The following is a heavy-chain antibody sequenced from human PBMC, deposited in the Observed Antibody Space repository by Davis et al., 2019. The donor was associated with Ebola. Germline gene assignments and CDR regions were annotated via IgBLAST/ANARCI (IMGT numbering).Heavy chain of an antibody. D-gene: IGHD6-6*01. Sequence: GESLKISCEASGFTFLSYWMSWVRQAPGKGLEWVANIKQDGSEKYYVDSVKGRFTISRDNAKNSLYLQMNSLRAEDTAVYYCAKSQLRSSSSSDWFDPWGQGTLVTVSS. V-gene: IGHV3-7*01. CDR3: AKSQLRSSSSSDWFDP. CDR2: IKQDGSEK. J-gene: IGHJ5*02. CDR1: GFTFLSYW.